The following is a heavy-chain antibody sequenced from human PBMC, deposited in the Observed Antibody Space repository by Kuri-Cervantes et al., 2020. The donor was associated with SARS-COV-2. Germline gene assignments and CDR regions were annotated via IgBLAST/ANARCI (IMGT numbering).Heavy chain of an antibody. V-gene: IGHV1-2*04. CDR3: ARASVRGIIITYHSYGMDV. J-gene: IGHJ6*02. Sequence: ASVKDSFKASGYTFTGYYMHWVRQARGHGLEWMGWINPNSGGTNYTQKFQVWVTMNRDTSISTAYMELSRLRSDDTAVYYCARASVRGIIITYHSYGMDVWGQGTTVTVSS. CDR1: GYTFTGYY. CDR2: INPNSGGT. D-gene: IGHD3-10*01.